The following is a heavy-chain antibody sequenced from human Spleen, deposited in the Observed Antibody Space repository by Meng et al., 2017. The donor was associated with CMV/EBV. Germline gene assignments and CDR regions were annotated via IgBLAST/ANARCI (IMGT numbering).Heavy chain of an antibody. J-gene: IGHJ5*02. CDR2: ISAYNGNT. CDR1: GYIFTNYG. V-gene: IGHV1-18*01. CDR3: ARDTLAVAATSWFDP. D-gene: IGHD6-19*01. Sequence: ASVKVSCKASGYIFTNYGITWVRQAPGQGLEWMGWISAYNGNTKYAQKLQDRVTMTTDTSTSIAYMELRSLRSDDTAVYYCARDTLAVAATSWFDPWGQGTLVTVSS.